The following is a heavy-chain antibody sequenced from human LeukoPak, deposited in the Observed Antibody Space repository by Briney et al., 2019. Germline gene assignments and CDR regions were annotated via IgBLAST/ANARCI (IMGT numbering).Heavy chain of an antibody. V-gene: IGHV3-23*01. Sequence: GGSLRLSCAASGFTFSSHAMSWVRQAPGKGLEWVSAISGSGGNTYYADSVKGRFTISRDNSKNTLYLQMNSLRAEDTAVYYCAKEKDYYDTTGYAIDYWGQGTLVTVSS. CDR2: ISGSGGNT. CDR3: AKEKDYYDTTGYAIDY. J-gene: IGHJ4*02. CDR1: GFTFSSHA. D-gene: IGHD3-22*01.